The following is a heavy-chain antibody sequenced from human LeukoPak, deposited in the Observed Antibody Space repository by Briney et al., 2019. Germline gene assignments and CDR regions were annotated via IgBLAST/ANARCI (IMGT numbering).Heavy chain of an antibody. D-gene: IGHD5-18*01. Sequence: PGGSLRLSCAASGFTFSSYWMSWVRQAPGKGLEWVAFIRYDGSNKYYADSVKGRFTISRDNSKNTLYLQMNSLRAEDTAVYYCAKDHLLTYSYGPTGDFDYWGQGTLVTVSS. CDR2: IRYDGSNK. J-gene: IGHJ4*02. V-gene: IGHV3-30*02. CDR3: AKDHLLTYSYGPTGDFDY. CDR1: GFTFSSYW.